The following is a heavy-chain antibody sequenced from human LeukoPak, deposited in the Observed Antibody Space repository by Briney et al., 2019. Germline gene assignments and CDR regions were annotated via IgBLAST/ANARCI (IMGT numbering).Heavy chain of an antibody. CDR2: IRYDGSNK. Sequence: GGSLRLSCAASGFTFSSYGMHWVRQAPGKGLEWVAFIRYDGSNKYYADSVKGRCTISRDNSKNTLYLQMNSLRAEDTAVYYCAKDSITMVRGVRAYYMDVWGKGTTVTISS. D-gene: IGHD3-10*01. J-gene: IGHJ6*03. CDR3: AKDSITMVRGVRAYYMDV. V-gene: IGHV3-30*02. CDR1: GFTFSSYG.